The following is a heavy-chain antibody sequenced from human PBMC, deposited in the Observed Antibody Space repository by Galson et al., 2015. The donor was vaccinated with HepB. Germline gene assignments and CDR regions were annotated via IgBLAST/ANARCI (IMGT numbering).Heavy chain of an antibody. CDR1: EFILSMYW. J-gene: IGHJ6*02. CDR2: IKEDGSEK. Sequence: SLRLSCAASEFILSMYWMNWVRQAPGKGLEWVANIKEDGSEKNYVDSVKGRFTISRDNAKNSLYLQMNSLRAEDTAVYYCARVKRGEWYSFYYSGMDVWGQGTTVTVSS. V-gene: IGHV3-7*05. CDR3: ARVKRGEWYSFYYSGMDV. D-gene: IGHD3-10*01.